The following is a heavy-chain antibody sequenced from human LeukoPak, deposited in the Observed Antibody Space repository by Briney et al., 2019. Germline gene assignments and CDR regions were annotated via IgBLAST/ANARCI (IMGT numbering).Heavy chain of an antibody. CDR1: GGSISSYY. Sequence: PSETLSLTCTVSGGSISSYYWSWLRQPPGKGLEWLGYIYYSGSTNYNPSLKSRVTISVDTSKNQFSLKLSSVTAADTAVYYCASGLLKVVVPYAFDIWGQGTMVTVSS. CDR2: IYYSGST. J-gene: IGHJ3*02. D-gene: IGHD3-22*01. V-gene: IGHV4-59*01. CDR3: ASGLLKVVVPYAFDI.